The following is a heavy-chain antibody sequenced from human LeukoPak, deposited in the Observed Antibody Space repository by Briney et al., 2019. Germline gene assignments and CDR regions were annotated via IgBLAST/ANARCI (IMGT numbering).Heavy chain of an antibody. CDR1: GFTFNDFA. Sequence: AGSLRLSCAASGFTFNDFAMTWVRQAPGKGLEWVSTIADAGTYYADSVKSRFIISRDNSKNMLYLQLISLRADDTAMYYCARNLGPFDVRGHGTMVTVSS. CDR3: ARNLGPFDV. CDR2: IADAGT. D-gene: IGHD3-16*01. V-gene: IGHV3-23*01. J-gene: IGHJ3*01.